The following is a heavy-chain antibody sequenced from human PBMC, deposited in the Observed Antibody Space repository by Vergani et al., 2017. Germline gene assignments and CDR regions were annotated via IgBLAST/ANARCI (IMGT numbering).Heavy chain of an antibody. J-gene: IGHJ4*02. CDR1: GYTFTSYY. D-gene: IGHD5-18*01. V-gene: IGHV1-46*01. CDR3: ARGGYSYGMVEYYFDY. Sequence: QVQLVQSGAEVKKPGASVKVSCKASGYTFTSYYMHWVRQAPGPGLEWMGIINPSGGSTSYAQKFQGRVTMTRDTSISTAYMELRSLRSDDTAVYYCARGGYSYGMVEYYFDYWGQGTLVTVSS. CDR2: INPSGGST.